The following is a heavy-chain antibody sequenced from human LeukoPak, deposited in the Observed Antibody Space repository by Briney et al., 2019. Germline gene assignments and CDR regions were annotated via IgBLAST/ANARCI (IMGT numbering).Heavy chain of an antibody. V-gene: IGHV3-33*01. CDR1: AFTFSSYG. D-gene: IGHD6-19*01. CDR3: TTGAVAGRRRAFDI. J-gene: IGHJ3*02. Sequence: PGGSLRLSCAASAFTFSSYGMHWVRQAPGKGLEWVAVIWYDGSNEDYADSVKGRFTISRDDSKNTLYLQMNSLKTEDTAVYYCTTGAVAGRRRAFDIWGQGTMVTVSS. CDR2: IWYDGSNE.